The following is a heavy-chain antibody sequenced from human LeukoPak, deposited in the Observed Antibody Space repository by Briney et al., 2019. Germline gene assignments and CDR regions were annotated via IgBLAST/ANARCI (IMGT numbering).Heavy chain of an antibody. J-gene: IGHJ6*02. CDR3: AIQRLDGTDV. CDR2: IYYSGST. D-gene: IGHD6-19*01. CDR1: GGSISSRSYY. V-gene: IGHV4-39*01. Sequence: PSETLSLTCTVSGGSISSRSYYWGWIRQPPGKGLEWIGSIYYSGSTYYNASLKSRVTTSVDTSKNQFSLKLTSVTAADTAVYYCAIQRLDGTDVWGQGRTVTVSS.